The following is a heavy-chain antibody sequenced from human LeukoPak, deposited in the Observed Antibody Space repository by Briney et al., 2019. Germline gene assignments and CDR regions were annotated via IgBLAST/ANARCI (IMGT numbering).Heavy chain of an antibody. Sequence: PGGSLRLSCAVSVFIFSDYYMRWIRQARGKGLEWVSYISSSGSTIYYADSVKGRFTISRDNAKNSLYLQMNSLRAEYTPVYYCARDIHYYGSGSYYNYYYMDVWGKGTTVTVSS. D-gene: IGHD3-10*01. CDR1: VFIFSDYY. J-gene: IGHJ6*03. CDR2: ISSSGSTI. CDR3: ARDIHYYGSGSYYNYYYMDV. V-gene: IGHV3-11*01.